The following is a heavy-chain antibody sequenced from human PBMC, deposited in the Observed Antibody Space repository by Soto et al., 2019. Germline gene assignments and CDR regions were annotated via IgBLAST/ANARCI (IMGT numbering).Heavy chain of an antibody. CDR3: ARVGWPTGPTCRFNFDY. J-gene: IGHJ4*02. V-gene: IGHV1-69*13. CDR1: GGTFSSYA. Sequence: GASVKVSCKASGGTFSSYAISWVRQAPGQGLEWMGGIIPIFGTANYAQKFQGRVTITADESTSTAYMELSSLRSEDTAVYYCARVGWPTGPTCRFNFDYRGQGPLVTVSS. D-gene: IGHD1-1*01. CDR2: IIPIFGTA.